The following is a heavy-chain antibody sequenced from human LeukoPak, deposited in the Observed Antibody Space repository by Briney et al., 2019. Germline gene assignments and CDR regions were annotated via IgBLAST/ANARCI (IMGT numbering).Heavy chain of an antibody. J-gene: IGHJ6*03. CDR3: ASGGSGRQYYYYYYMDV. D-gene: IGHD3-10*01. CDR1: GYSISSGYY. Sequence: SETLSLTCTVSGYSISSGYYWGWIRPPPGKGLEWIGSIYHSGSTYYNPSLKSRVTISVDTSKNQFSLKLSSVTAADTAVYYCASGGSGRQYYYYYYMDVWGKGTTVTVSS. V-gene: IGHV4-38-2*02. CDR2: IYHSGST.